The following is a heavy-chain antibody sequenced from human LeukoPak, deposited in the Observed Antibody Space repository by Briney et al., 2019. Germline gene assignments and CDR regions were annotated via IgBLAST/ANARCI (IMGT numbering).Heavy chain of an antibody. D-gene: IGHD5-12*01. CDR3: ARVARLGDF. J-gene: IGHJ4*02. CDR1: GFTFSSYS. V-gene: IGHV3-21*05. CDR2: ISGSGSDI. Sequence: GGSLRLSCAASGFTFSSYSMNWVRQAPGKGLEWVSYISGSGSDINYADSVKGRFTISRDNAKKSLYLQMDSLRAEDTAVYYCARVARLGDFWGQGTLVTVSS.